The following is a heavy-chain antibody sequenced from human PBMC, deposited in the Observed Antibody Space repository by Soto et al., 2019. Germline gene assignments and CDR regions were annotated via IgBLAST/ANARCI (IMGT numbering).Heavy chain of an antibody. CDR1: GYTFTSYD. J-gene: IGHJ5*02. V-gene: IGHV1-8*01. Sequence: GASVKVSCKASGYTFTSYDINWVRQATGQGLEWMGWMNPNSGNTGYAQKFQGRVTMTRNTSIGTAYMELSSLRSEDTAVYYCARGGLDSSSWYDSNWFDPWGQGTLVTVSS. CDR2: MNPNSGNT. D-gene: IGHD6-13*01. CDR3: ARGGLDSSSWYDSNWFDP.